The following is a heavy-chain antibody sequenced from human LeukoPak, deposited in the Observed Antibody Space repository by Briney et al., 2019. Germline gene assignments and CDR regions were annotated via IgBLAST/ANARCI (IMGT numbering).Heavy chain of an antibody. CDR1: AFTFSDAW. J-gene: IGHJ4*02. CDR3: TTEERVSSGYCSGGSCYIDY. D-gene: IGHD2-15*01. V-gene: IGHV3-15*01. Sequence: GGSLRLSCAASAFTFSDAWMNWVRQAPGKGLEWVGRIKSKTDGGTTDYAAPVKGRFTISRDDSKNTLYLQMNSLKTEDTAVYYCTTEERVSSGYCSGGSCYIDYWGQGTLVTVSS. CDR2: IKSKTDGGTT.